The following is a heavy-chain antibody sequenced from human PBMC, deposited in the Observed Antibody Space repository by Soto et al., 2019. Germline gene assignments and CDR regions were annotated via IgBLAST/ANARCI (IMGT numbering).Heavy chain of an antibody. CDR2: ISLYSDGT. Sequence: ASVKVSCKTSGYTFSNYGITWVRQAPGQPLGWLGWISLYSDGTNYAQKFQGRVSMTTDTSTTTAYMELRNLRSDDTAVYYCARVVPGAEAWFGPWGQGTLVTVSS. D-gene: IGHD2-2*01. CDR1: GYTFSNYG. J-gene: IGHJ5*02. CDR3: ARVVPGAEAWFGP. V-gene: IGHV1-18*01.